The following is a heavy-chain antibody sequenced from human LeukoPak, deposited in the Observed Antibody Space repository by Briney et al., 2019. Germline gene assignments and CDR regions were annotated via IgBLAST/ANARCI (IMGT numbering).Heavy chain of an antibody. CDR3: ARSVWFGELDYYFDY. CDR2: INAGNGNT. CDR1: GYTFTSYA. J-gene: IGHJ4*02. D-gene: IGHD3-10*01. Sequence: ASVKVSCTASGYTFTSYAMHWVRQAPGQRLEWMGWINAGNGNTKYSQKFQGRVTITRDTSASTAYMELSSLRSEDTAVYYCARSVWFGELDYYFDYWGQGTLVTVSS. V-gene: IGHV1-3*01.